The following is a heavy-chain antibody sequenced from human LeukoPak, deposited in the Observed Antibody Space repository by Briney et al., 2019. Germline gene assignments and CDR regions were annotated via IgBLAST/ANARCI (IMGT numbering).Heavy chain of an antibody. CDR3: ARHSGYYKSDDY. D-gene: IGHD3-22*01. Sequence: SGGSLRLSCAASGFTFSSYEMNWVRQAPGKWLEWVSYISSSGGTIYYADSVKGRFTISRDNAKNSLYLQMNSLRAEDTAVYYCARHSGYYKSDDYWGQGTLVTVSS. V-gene: IGHV3-48*03. J-gene: IGHJ4*02. CDR2: ISSSGGTI. CDR1: GFTFSSYE.